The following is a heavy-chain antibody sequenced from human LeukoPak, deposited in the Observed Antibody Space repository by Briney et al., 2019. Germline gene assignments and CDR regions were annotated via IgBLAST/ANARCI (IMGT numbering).Heavy chain of an antibody. CDR1: GFTVSSNY. CDR3: VKASSSSPQYNWFDA. Sequence: GGSLRLSCAASGFTVSSNYMSWVRQAPGKGLEWVSVIYSGGSTYYADSVKGRFTISRDNSKNTLYLQMNSLRAEDTALYYCVKASSSSPQYNWFDAWGQGTLVTVSS. V-gene: IGHV3-53*01. J-gene: IGHJ5*02. D-gene: IGHD6-6*01. CDR2: IYSGGST.